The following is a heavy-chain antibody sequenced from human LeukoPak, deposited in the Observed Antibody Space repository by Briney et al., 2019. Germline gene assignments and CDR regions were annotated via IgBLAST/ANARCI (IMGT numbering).Heavy chain of an antibody. CDR2: VYTTGES. CDR1: GGSIKDYY. Sequence: PSETLSLTCSVSGGSIKDYYWTWIRQPAGKGLEWIGRVYTTGESNYNPPLKSRLTISLDKSENQFSLNLNSVTAADTAVYYCAVLATGYSGYAARSYDYWGQGTLVAVSS. J-gene: IGHJ4*02. D-gene: IGHD5-12*01. V-gene: IGHV4-4*07. CDR3: AVLATGYSGYAARSYDY.